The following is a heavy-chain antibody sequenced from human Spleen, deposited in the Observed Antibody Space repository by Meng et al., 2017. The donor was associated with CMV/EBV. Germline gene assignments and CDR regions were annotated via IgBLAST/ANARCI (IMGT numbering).Heavy chain of an antibody. D-gene: IGHD1-7*01. CDR1: GYTFTSYY. J-gene: IGHJ5*02. CDR2: INPSGGST. Sequence: QVQLVQSGAEVKKPGASVKVSCKASGYTFTSYYMHWVRQAPGQGLEWMGIINPSGGSTSYAQKFQGRVTMTRDTSTSTVYMELSSLRSEDTAVYYCARDEGAGTTRNWFDPWGQGTLVTVSS. CDR3: ARDEGAGTTRNWFDP. V-gene: IGHV1-46*01.